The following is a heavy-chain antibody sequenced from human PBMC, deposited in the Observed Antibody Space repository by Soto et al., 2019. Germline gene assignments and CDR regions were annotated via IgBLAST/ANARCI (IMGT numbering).Heavy chain of an antibody. CDR2: IIPIFGTA. Sequence: QVQLVQSGAEVKKPGSLVKVSCKASGGTFSSYAISWVRQAPGQGLEWMGGIIPIFGTANYAQKFQGRVTITADKSTSTAYMELSSLRSEDTAVYYCARGGYDNDYYYYGMDVWGQGTTVTVSS. CDR1: GGTFSSYA. V-gene: IGHV1-69*06. J-gene: IGHJ6*02. D-gene: IGHD5-12*01. CDR3: ARGGYDNDYYYYGMDV.